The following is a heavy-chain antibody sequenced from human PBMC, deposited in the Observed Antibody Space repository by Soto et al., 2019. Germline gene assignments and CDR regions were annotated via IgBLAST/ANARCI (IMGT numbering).Heavy chain of an antibody. CDR3: ARSEAAAGDFDY. V-gene: IGHV4-4*02. D-gene: IGHD6-13*01. CDR2: ISHSETT. CDR1: GDSVSSTYW. Sequence: XESLSVNDTVSGDSVSSTYWWNWVRQPPGKGLEWIVEISHSETTDYRPSLKSRVTISVDKSKNQFSLKLSSVTAADTAVYYCARSEAAAGDFDYWGQGALVTVSS. J-gene: IGHJ4*02.